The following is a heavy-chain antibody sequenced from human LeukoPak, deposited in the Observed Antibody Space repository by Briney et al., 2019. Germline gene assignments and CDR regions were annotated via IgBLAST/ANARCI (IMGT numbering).Heavy chain of an antibody. Sequence: ASVKVSCRASGFTLTDYFLHWVRQAPGQGLEWMGWINPNGGDTNYAQNFQGRVTMTWDTSISTAYMELSSLRSDDTAVYYCARGGGYGTRYYYYYMDVWGKGTTVTVSS. CDR1: GFTLTDYF. V-gene: IGHV1-2*02. D-gene: IGHD5-12*01. CDR3: ARGGGYGTRYYYYYMDV. J-gene: IGHJ6*03. CDR2: INPNGGDT.